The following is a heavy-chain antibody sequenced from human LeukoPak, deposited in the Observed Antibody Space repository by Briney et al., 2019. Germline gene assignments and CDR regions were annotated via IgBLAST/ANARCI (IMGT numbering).Heavy chain of an antibody. D-gene: IGHD1-26*01. CDR3: ARDQGGATIDYYYGMDV. CDR2: ISYDGSNK. CDR1: GFAVSSNH. J-gene: IGHJ6*02. V-gene: IGHV3-30-3*01. Sequence: GGSLRLSCAASGFAVSSNHTNWVRQAPGKGLEWVAVISYDGSNKYYADSVKGRFTISRDNSKSTLYLQMNSLRAEDTAVYYCARDQGGATIDYYYGMDVWGQGTTVTVSS.